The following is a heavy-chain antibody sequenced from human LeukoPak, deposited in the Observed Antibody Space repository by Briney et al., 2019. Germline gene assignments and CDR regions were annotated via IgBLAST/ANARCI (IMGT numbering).Heavy chain of an antibody. J-gene: IGHJ6*03. D-gene: IGHD6-6*01. CDR1: GFTVSDAY. Sequence: GGSLRLSCAASGFTVSDAYMSWVRQAPGKGLEWVAVIYAGGSTYHADSVKGRFVISRDNSDNTLYLQMKTLRAEDTAAYYCAREGRASSRHFYYYLDVWGKGTTVTVSS. CDR2: IYAGGST. V-gene: IGHV3-53*01. CDR3: AREGRASSRHFYYYLDV.